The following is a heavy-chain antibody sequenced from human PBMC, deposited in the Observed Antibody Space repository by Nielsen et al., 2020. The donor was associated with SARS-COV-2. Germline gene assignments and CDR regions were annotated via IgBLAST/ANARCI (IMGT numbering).Heavy chain of an antibody. V-gene: IGHV3-33*07. J-gene: IGHJ4*02. CDR1: GFTFSRYW. Sequence: GESLKISCTVSGFTFSRYWMSWVRQAPGKGLEWVAVIWYDGSNKYYADSVKGRFTISRDNSKNTLYLQMNSLRAEDTAVYYCARDGGFGEFPLDYWGQGTLVTVSS. D-gene: IGHD3-10*01. CDR2: IWYDGSNK. CDR3: ARDGGFGEFPLDY.